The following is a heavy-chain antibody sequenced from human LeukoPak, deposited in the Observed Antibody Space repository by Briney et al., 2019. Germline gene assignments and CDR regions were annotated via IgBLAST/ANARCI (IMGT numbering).Heavy chain of an antibody. J-gene: IGHJ4*02. V-gene: IGHV1-69*05. CDR3: ARGGATDSSFDY. Sequence: GASVKVSYKASGGTFSSYAISWVRQAPGQGLEWMGGIIPIFGTANYAQKFQGRVTITTDESTSTAYTELSSLRSEDTAVYYCARGGATDSSFDYWGQGTLVTVSS. D-gene: IGHD1-26*01. CDR1: GGTFSSYA. CDR2: IIPIFGTA.